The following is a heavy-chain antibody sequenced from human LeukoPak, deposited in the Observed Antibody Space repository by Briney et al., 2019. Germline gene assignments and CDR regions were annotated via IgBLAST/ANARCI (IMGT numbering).Heavy chain of an antibody. CDR2: IKQDGSEK. Sequence: GGSLRLSCAASGFTFSSYWMSWVRQAPGKGLEWVANIKQDGSEKYYVDSVKGRFTISRDISKNTLYLQMNSLRAEDTSVYYCAKDLPEPYFDYWGQGTLVTVSS. CDR3: AKDLPEPYFDY. CDR1: GFTFSSYW. V-gene: IGHV3-7*01. J-gene: IGHJ4*02.